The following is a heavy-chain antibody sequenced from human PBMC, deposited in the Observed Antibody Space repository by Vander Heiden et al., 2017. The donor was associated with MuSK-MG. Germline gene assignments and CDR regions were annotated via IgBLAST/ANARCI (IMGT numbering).Heavy chain of an antibody. CDR3: ARDYYDNSGYTDAFDI. J-gene: IGHJ3*02. CDR2: IYTSGST. Sequence: QVQLQESGPGLVKPSETLSLTCTVSGGPISSYYWSWIRQPAGKGLEWIGRIYTSGSTNYNPSLKSRVTMSVDTSKNQFSLKLSSGTAADTAVYYCARDYYDNSGYTDAFDIWGQGTMVTVSS. D-gene: IGHD3-22*01. V-gene: IGHV4-4*07. CDR1: GGPISSYY.